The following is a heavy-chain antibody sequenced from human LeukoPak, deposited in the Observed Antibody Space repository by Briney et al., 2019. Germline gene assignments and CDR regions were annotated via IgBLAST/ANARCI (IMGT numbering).Heavy chain of an antibody. J-gene: IGHJ4*02. CDR3: ARVDLRGAY. CDR1: GGSVSSGSYY. Sequence: SETLSLTCTVSGGSVSSGSYYWSWIRQPPGKGLEWIGYIYYSGSTNYNPSLKSRVTISVDTSKNQFSLKLSSVTAADTAVYYCARVDLRGAYWGQGTLVTVSS. D-gene: IGHD1-26*01. V-gene: IGHV4-61*01. CDR2: IYYSGST.